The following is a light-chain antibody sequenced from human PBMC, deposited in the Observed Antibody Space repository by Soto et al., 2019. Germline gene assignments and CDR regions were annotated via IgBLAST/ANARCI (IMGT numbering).Light chain of an antibody. V-gene: IGKV3-20*01. CDR1: QSVSSSY. J-gene: IGKJ1*01. Sequence: EIVLTQSPGTLSLSPGERATLSCRASQSVSSSYLAWYQQKPGQAPRLLIYGASSRAIGIPDRFSGSGFGTDFTLTISRLEPEDFAVYYCQQYGSSPRTFGQGTKVEIK. CDR2: GAS. CDR3: QQYGSSPRT.